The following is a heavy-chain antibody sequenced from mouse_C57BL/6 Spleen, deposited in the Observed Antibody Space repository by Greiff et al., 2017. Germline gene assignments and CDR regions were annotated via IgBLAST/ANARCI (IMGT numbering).Heavy chain of an antibody. CDR2: IDPSDSYT. J-gene: IGHJ2*01. D-gene: IGHD2-4*01. CDR3: ERRNDYDDGYFDY. Sequence: QVQLQQSGAELVMPGASVKLSCKASGYTFTSYWMHWVKQRPGQGLEWIGEIDPSDSYTNYNQKFKGKSTLTVDKSSSTAYMQLSSLTSEDSAVYYCERRNDYDDGYFDYWGQGTTLTVSS. V-gene: IGHV1-69*01. CDR1: GYTFTSYW.